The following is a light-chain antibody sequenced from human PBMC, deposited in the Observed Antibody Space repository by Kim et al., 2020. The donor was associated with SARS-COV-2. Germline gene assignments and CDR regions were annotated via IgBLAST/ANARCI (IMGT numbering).Light chain of an antibody. CDR1: QSVSSN. CDR2: GAS. CDR3: QQYNIWPPWT. J-gene: IGKJ1*01. Sequence: SPGERATLSCRASQSVSSNLAWYQQKPGQAPRLLIYGASTRATGIPARFSGSGSGTEFTLTISSLQSEDFALYYCQQYNIWPPWTFGQGTKVDIK. V-gene: IGKV3-15*01.